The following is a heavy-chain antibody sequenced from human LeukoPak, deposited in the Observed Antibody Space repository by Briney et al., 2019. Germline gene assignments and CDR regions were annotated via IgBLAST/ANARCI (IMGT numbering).Heavy chain of an antibody. D-gene: IGHD1-26*01. CDR2: IYYSGST. CDR3: ARHDDTVGATSVDY. J-gene: IGHJ4*02. Sequence: RPSETLSLTCTVSGGSISSSSYYWGWIRQPPGKGLEWIGSIYYSGSTYYNPSLKSRVTISVDTSKNQFSLKLSSVTAADTAVYYCARHDDTVGATSVDYWGQGTLVTVSS. V-gene: IGHV4-39*01. CDR1: GGSISSSSYY.